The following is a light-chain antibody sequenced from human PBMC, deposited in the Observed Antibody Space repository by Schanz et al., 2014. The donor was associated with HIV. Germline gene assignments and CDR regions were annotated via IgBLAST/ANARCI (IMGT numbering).Light chain of an antibody. CDR1: ALNLGHNF. V-gene: IGLV1-51*01. CDR3: TPWQSSPTSWV. Sequence: QSLLTQPPSVSAASGQRVTISCSGGALNLGHNFVSWYQQFQGTAPKLLIFADYQRSSEIPDRFSGSKSGASAALDIAGLQTGYEAEYYCTPWQSSPTSWVLGRGAKLPL. J-gene: IGLJ3*02. CDR2: ADY.